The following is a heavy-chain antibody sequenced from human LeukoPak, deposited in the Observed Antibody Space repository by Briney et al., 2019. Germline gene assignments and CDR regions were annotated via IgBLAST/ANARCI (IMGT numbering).Heavy chain of an antibody. V-gene: IGHV3-74*01. J-gene: IGHJ4*02. CDR2: ISSDGSRT. CDR1: GFTFGSYR. CDR3: VRDAWMASTPLDY. D-gene: IGHD5-24*01. Sequence: GGSLRLSCAASGFTFGSYRMHWVRQAPGKGLVWVSCISSDGSRTNYADSVKGRFTISRDNAKNTLFLQMNSLRAEDTAVFYCVRDAWMASTPLDYWGQGTLVTVSS.